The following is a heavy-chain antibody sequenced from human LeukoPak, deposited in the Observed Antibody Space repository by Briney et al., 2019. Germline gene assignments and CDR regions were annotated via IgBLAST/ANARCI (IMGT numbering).Heavy chain of an antibody. CDR1: GYTFTSYY. D-gene: IGHD3-16*02. Sequence: ASVEVSCKASGYTFTSYYMHWVRQAPGQGLEWMGIINPSGGSTSYAQKFQGRVTMTRDTSTSTVYMELSSLRSEDTAVYYCARGGYDYVWGSYPYGAFDIWGQGTMVTVSS. CDR2: INPSGGST. CDR3: ARGGYDYVWGSYPYGAFDI. J-gene: IGHJ3*02. V-gene: IGHV1-46*01.